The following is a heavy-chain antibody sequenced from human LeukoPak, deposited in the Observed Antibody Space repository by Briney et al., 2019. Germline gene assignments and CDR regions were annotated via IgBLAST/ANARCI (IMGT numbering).Heavy chain of an antibody. Sequence: PGGSLRLSCAASGFTFSSYGMHWVRQAPGKGLEWVTFIRYDGSNKYYADSVKGRFTISRDNSKNTLYLQMNSLRTEDTAVYYCAKDSDEYGSGSYYLFDYWGQGTLVTVSS. V-gene: IGHV3-30*02. CDR3: AKDSDEYGSGSYYLFDY. CDR1: GFTFSSYG. J-gene: IGHJ4*02. D-gene: IGHD3-10*01. CDR2: IRYDGSNK.